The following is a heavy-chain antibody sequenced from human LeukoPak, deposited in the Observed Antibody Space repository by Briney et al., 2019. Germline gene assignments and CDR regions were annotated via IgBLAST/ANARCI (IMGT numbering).Heavy chain of an antibody. CDR3: ARGYYDFWSGYYTWFDY. CDR1: GFTFSSYA. D-gene: IGHD3-3*01. V-gene: IGHV3-7*01. Sequence: PGGSLRLSCAASGFTFSSYAMSWVRQAPGKGLEWVANIKQDGSEKYYVDSVKGRFTISRDNAKNSLYLQMNSLRAEDTAVYYCARGYYDFWSGYYTWFDYWGQGTLVTVSS. CDR2: IKQDGSEK. J-gene: IGHJ4*02.